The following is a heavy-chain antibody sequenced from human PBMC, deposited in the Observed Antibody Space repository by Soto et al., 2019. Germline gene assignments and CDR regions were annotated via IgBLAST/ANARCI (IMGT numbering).Heavy chain of an antibody. CDR3: ARRRGAGTQPSWFDP. J-gene: IGHJ5*02. D-gene: IGHD1-1*01. CDR1: GYSFTSYW. CDR2: IYPGDSDT. Sequence: PGESLKISCKGSGYSFTSYWIGWVRQMPGKGLEWMGIIYPGDSDTRYSPSFQGQVTISADKSISTAYLQWSSLKASDTAMYYCARRRGAGTQPSWFDPWGQGTLVTVSS. V-gene: IGHV5-51*01.